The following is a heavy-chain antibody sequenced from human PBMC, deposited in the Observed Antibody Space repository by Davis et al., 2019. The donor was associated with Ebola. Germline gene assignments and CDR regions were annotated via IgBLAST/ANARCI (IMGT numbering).Heavy chain of an antibody. CDR1: GGSISSYY. CDR2: INHSGST. CDR3: ARARYSNYNYYYYIDV. J-gene: IGHJ6*03. V-gene: IGHV4-34*01. D-gene: IGHD4-11*01. Sequence: PSETLSLTCTVSGGSISSYYWSWIRQPPGKGLEWIGEINHSGSTNYNPSLKSRVTISVDTSKNQFSLKLTSVTAADTAVYYCARARYSNYNYYYYIDVWGKGTTVTVSS.